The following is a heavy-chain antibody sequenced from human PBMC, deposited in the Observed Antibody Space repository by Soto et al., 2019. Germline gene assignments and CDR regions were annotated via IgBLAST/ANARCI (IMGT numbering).Heavy chain of an antibody. D-gene: IGHD4-17*01. CDR3: ARDLSGDYVGGMDV. V-gene: IGHV3-30-3*01. CDR2: ISYDGSNK. J-gene: IGHJ6*02. CDR1: GFTFSSYA. Sequence: GGSLRLSCAASGFTFSSYAMHWVRQAPGKGLEWVAVISYDGSNKYYADSVKGRFTISRDNSKNTLYLQMNSLRAEDTAVYYCARDLSGDYVGGMDVWGQGTTVTVSS.